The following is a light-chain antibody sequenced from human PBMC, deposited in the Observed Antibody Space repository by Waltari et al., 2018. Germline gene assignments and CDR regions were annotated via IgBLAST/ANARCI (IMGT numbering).Light chain of an antibody. V-gene: IGLV1-44*01. CDR1: SSNIGRNP. Sequence: QSALTQSPSASGAPGQKVSISCSGTSSNIGRNPVDWYHQPPGTAPKLLLFGTNQRPSGVPDRFSVPKSGSSASLAISGLQSEDEADYYCAAWDDSLDAYVFGTGTKVSVL. CDR3: AAWDDSLDAYV. J-gene: IGLJ1*01. CDR2: GTN.